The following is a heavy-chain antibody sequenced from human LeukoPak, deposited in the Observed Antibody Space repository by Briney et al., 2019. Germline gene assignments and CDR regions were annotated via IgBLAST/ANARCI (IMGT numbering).Heavy chain of an antibody. CDR3: ASHVVTTWGDYVDY. Sequence: PSETLSLTCTVSGGSISSYYWSWIRQPPGKGLEWIGYNSGSTNYNPSLKSRVTISVDTSKNHFSLNLSSVTAADTAVYYCASHVVTTWGDYVDYWGQGTLVTVSS. J-gene: IGHJ4*02. V-gene: IGHV4-59*08. D-gene: IGHD4-23*01. CDR2: NSGST. CDR1: GGSISSYY.